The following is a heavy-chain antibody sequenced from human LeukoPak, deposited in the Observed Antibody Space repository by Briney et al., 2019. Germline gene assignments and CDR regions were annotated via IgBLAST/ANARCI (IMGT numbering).Heavy chain of an antibody. D-gene: IGHD2-21*02. CDR1: GFTFGDYA. CDR2: IRSKAYGGTT. Sequence: GGSLRLSCTASGFTFGDYAMSWVRQAPGKGLEWVGFIRSKAYGGTTEYAASVKGRFTISRDDSKSIAYLQMNSLKAEDTAVYYCTSVGVVVTAMSYFDYWGQGTLVTVSS. J-gene: IGHJ4*02. V-gene: IGHV3-49*04. CDR3: TSVGVVVTAMSYFDY.